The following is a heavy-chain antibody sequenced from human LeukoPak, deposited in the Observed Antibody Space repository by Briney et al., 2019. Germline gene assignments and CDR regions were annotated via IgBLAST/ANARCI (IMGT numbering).Heavy chain of an antibody. Sequence: PGRSLRLSCAASGFTFSSYGMHWVRQAPGKGLEWVAVISYDGSNKYYTDSVKGRFTISRDNSKNTLYLQMNSLRAEDTAVYYCAKDIAAALDYWGQGTLVTVSS. CDR2: ISYDGSNK. CDR1: GFTFSSYG. V-gene: IGHV3-30*18. D-gene: IGHD6-13*01. J-gene: IGHJ4*02. CDR3: AKDIAAALDY.